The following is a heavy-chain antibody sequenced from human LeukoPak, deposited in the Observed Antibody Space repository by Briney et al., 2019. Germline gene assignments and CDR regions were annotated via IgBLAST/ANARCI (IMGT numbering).Heavy chain of an antibody. Sequence: ASVKVSCKASGYTFTSYGISWVRQAPGQGLEWMGWISAYNGNTNYAQKLQGRVTMTTDTSTSTAYMELRSLRSDDTAVYYCARELLYNYVWGGFDYWGQGTLVTVSS. CDR2: ISAYNGNT. J-gene: IGHJ4*02. V-gene: IGHV1-18*01. D-gene: IGHD3-16*01. CDR3: ARELLYNYVWGGFDY. CDR1: GYTFTSYG.